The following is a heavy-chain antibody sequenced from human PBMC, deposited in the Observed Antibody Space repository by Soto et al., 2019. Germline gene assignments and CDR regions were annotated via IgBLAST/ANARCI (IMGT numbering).Heavy chain of an antibody. V-gene: IGHV3-23*01. D-gene: IGHD2-2*01. J-gene: IGHJ5*02. Sequence: EVQLLESGGGLVQPGGSLRLSCAASGFTFSSYAMSWVRQAPGKGLEWVSAISGSGGSTYYADSVKGRFTISRHNSKNTLYLQMNSLRAEDTAVYYCAKVTDIVVVPAQNWFDPWGQGTLVTVSS. CDR2: ISGSGGST. CDR1: GFTFSSYA. CDR3: AKVTDIVVVPAQNWFDP.